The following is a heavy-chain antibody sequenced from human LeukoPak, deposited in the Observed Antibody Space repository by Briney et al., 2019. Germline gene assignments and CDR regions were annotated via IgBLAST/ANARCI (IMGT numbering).Heavy chain of an antibody. J-gene: IGHJ4*02. CDR2: INHSGST. Sequence: SETLSLTCAVYGGSFSGYYWSWIRQPPGKGLEWIGEINHSGSTNYNPSLKSRVTISVDTSKNQFSLKLSSVTAADTAVYYCARVRDNNSSSSPGVPYYFDYWGQGTLVTVSS. CDR1: GGSFSGYY. D-gene: IGHD6-6*01. V-gene: IGHV4-34*01. CDR3: ARVRDNNSSSSPGVPYYFDY.